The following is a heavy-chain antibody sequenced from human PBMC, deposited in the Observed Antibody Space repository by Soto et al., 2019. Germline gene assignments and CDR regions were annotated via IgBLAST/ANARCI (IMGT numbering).Heavy chain of an antibody. CDR2: ISYDGSNK. Sequence: VGSLRLSCTASQFTFSSYAMHWVRQTPAKGLEWVAVISYDGSNKYYADSVKGRFTISRDNSKNTLYLQMNSLRTEDTAVYYCARPLWRDDYNWGYFDLWGRGTLVTVSS. CDR3: ARPLWRDDYNWGYFDL. D-gene: IGHD4-4*01. J-gene: IGHJ2*01. CDR1: QFTFSSYA. V-gene: IGHV3-30-3*01.